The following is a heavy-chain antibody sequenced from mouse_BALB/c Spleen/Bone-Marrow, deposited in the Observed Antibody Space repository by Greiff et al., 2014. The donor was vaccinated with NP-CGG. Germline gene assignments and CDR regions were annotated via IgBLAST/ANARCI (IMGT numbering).Heavy chain of an antibody. V-gene: IGHV14-3*02. CDR2: IDPANGNT. Sequence: EVQLQQSGAELVKPGASVKLSCTASGFNIKDTYMHWVKQRPEQGLEWIGRIDPANGNTKYDPKFQGKATITADTSSNTAYMQLSSLTSEDSAVYYCARYDYGSSYCDYWGQGTTLTVSS. CDR1: GFNIKDTY. CDR3: ARYDYGSSYCDY. D-gene: IGHD1-1*01. J-gene: IGHJ2*01.